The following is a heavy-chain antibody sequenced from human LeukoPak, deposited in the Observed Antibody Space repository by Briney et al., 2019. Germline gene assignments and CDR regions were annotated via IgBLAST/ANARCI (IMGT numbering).Heavy chain of an antibody. CDR3: AKIGDFDY. V-gene: IGHV3-7*03. CDR2: INQDGSEK. Sequence: GGSLRLSCAASGITFSRFWMSWVRQAPGKGLQWVANINQDGSEKHYVDSVKGRFTISRDNAENSLYLQMNSLRAEDTAVYYCAKIGDFDYWGQGILVTVSS. CDR1: GITFSRFW. J-gene: IGHJ4*02.